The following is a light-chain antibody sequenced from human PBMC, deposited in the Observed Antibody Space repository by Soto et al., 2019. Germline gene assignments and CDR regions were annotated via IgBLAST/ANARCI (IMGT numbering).Light chain of an antibody. Sequence: EIMMTQSTATLSVSPGERATLSCRASQSVGSNLAWYQQKPGQAPRLLIYGASTSATGIPARFSGSGSGTEFTLTLSTLQSEEFATYFCQQYNNWPPDRTFGQGTKGEIK. CDR1: QSVGSN. CDR3: QQYNNWPPDRT. J-gene: IGKJ1*01. V-gene: IGKV3-15*01. CDR2: GAS.